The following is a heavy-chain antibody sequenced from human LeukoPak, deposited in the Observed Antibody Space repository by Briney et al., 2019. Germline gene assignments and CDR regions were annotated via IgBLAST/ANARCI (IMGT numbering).Heavy chain of an antibody. CDR3: ARVWGSYYFDN. V-gene: IGHV3-74*01. CDR1: GFTFDDYA. D-gene: IGHD3-16*01. CDR2: INSDGSST. Sequence: GGSLRLSCAASGFTFDDYAMHWVRQAPGKGLVWVSRINSDGSSTSYADSVKGRFSISRDNAKNTLYLQMNSLRAEDTAVYYCARVWGSYYFDNWGQGTLVTVSS. J-gene: IGHJ4*02.